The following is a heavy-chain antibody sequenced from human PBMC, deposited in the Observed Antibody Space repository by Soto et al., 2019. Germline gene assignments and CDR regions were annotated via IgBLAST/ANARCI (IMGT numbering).Heavy chain of an antibody. D-gene: IGHD2-15*01. J-gene: IGHJ6*02. V-gene: IGHV1-2*02. CDR2: INPNSGGT. CDR3: ARFILAQLLGMDV. Sequence: SXKVSFKASGYTXSGYYMDWVRQAPGQGLEWMGWINPNSGGTNYAKKFQGRVTMTRDTSIRTAYMELRRLSSDDTAVYYCARFILAQLLGMDVWGQGTTGTVSS. CDR1: GYTXSGYY.